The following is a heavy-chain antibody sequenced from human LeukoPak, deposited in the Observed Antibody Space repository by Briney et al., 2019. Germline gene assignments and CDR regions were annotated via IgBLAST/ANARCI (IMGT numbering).Heavy chain of an antibody. Sequence: GSLRLSCAVSGFTFSSYIMNWVRQAPGKELEWVANIKDDGSEKYYVDSVKGRFTISRDDAKNSLYLQMNSLRAEDTAVYYCARARDSSWDYWGQGTLVTVSS. CDR1: GFTFSSYI. CDR2: IKDDGSEK. J-gene: IGHJ4*02. V-gene: IGHV3-7*03. D-gene: IGHD6-13*01. CDR3: ARARDSSWDY.